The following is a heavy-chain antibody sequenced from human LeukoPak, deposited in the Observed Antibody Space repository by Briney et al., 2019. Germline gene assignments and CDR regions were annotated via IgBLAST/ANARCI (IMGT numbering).Heavy chain of an antibody. CDR3: ARDGGYTGGWTYGAGDH. V-gene: IGHV3-30-3*01. CDR2: ISNDGNEK. J-gene: IGHJ4*01. Sequence: PGGSLSLSCAASGFTFSAYVMHWVRQAPGKGLECVAVISNDGNEKYYADSVKGRFSISRDNSKNTLYLQMSSLRTEDTAVYYCARDGGYTGGWTYGAGDHWGQGTLVTVSS. CDR1: GFTFSAYV. D-gene: IGHD2-8*02.